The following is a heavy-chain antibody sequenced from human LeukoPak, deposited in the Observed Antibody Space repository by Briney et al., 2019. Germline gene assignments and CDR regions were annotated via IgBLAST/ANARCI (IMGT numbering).Heavy chain of an antibody. D-gene: IGHD6-25*01. CDR3: ARRLQRDAFDI. J-gene: IGHJ3*02. CDR1: GASVSSYY. CDR2: IHYSGST. Sequence: SETLSLTCTVSGASVSSYYWNWIRQPPGKGLEWIAYIHYSGSTNYNPSLKSRVTISVDTSKNQFSLKLSSVTAADTAVYYCARRLQRDAFDIWGQGTMVAVSS. V-gene: IGHV4-59*02.